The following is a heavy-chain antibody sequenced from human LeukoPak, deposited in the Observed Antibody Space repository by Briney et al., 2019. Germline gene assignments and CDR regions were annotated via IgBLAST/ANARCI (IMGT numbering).Heavy chain of an antibody. J-gene: IGHJ3*02. D-gene: IGHD2-2*01. CDR1: GFTFSSYS. CDR3: AGGYCCSTSCCPDAFDI. CDR2: ISSSSSYI. Sequence: GGSLRLSCAASGFTFSSYSMNWVRHAPGGGLEWGSSISSSSSYIYYADAVKGRFTITRDNAKNSLYLQMNSLRAEDTAVYYCAGGYCCSTSCCPDAFDIWGQGTMVTVSS. V-gene: IGHV3-21*01.